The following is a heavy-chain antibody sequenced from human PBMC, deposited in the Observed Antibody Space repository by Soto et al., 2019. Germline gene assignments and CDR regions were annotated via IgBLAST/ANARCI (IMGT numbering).Heavy chain of an antibody. J-gene: IGHJ6*02. V-gene: IGHV4-59*07. CDR2: IYYSGST. Sequence: TLSLNCTVSGGSISSYYWSWIRQPPGKGLEWIGYIYYSGSTNYNPSLKSRVTISVDTSKNQFSLTLSSVTAAHPAVYSCAICGDTPSYYGMGVWGHGTTVTVS. D-gene: IGHD4-17*01. CDR3: AICGDTPSYYGMGV. CDR1: GGSISSYY.